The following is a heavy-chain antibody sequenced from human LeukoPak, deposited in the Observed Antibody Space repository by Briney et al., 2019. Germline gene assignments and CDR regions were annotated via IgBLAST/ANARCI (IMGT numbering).Heavy chain of an antibody. V-gene: IGHV1-24*01. D-gene: IGHD2-15*01. Sequence: GASVKVSCTVSGYTLTELSMHWVRQAPGKGLEWMGGFDPEDGETIYAQKFQGRVTMTEDTSTDTAYMELSSLGSEDTAVYYCATAGWVVAATEYYFDYWGQGTLVTVSS. CDR2: FDPEDGET. J-gene: IGHJ4*02. CDR3: ATAGWVVAATEYYFDY. CDR1: GYTLTELS.